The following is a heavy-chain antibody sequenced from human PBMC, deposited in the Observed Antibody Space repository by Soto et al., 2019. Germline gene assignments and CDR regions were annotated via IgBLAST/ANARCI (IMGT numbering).Heavy chain of an antibody. Sequence: QVQLLQSGAEVKKPGSSVKVSCKASGDTFNLYVVRWVRQAPGQGLEWMGGVIPTFGITNYAQKFQGRVTITADRSANTAYMELSSLRSEDTAVYYCARHLVPAVLMGLSHVVAGPFDYWGQGTLVTVSS. CDR1: GDTFNLYV. J-gene: IGHJ4*02. D-gene: IGHD2-2*01. V-gene: IGHV1-69*17. CDR2: VIPTFGIT. CDR3: ARHLVPAVLMGLSHVVAGPFDY.